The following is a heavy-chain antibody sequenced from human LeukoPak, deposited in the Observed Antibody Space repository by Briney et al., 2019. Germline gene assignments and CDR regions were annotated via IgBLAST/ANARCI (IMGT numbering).Heavy chain of an antibody. CDR2: ISTTDIEKYI. V-gene: IGHV3-21*01. CDR1: GFAFSDFS. Sequence: GGSLRLSCAASGFAFSDFSMVWVRQAPGKGLEWVSSISTTDIEKYIYYVDSVKGRFTISRDDAKSSLFLHMNSLRAEDTAVYYCAREGSSNGFYYFDFWGQGTLVTVSS. CDR3: AREGSSNGFYYFDF. J-gene: IGHJ4*02. D-gene: IGHD5-18*01.